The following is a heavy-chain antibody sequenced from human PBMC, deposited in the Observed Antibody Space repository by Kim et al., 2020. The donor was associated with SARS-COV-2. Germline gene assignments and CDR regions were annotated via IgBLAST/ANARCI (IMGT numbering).Heavy chain of an antibody. V-gene: IGHV3-53*04. Sequence: GGSLRLSCAASGFTVSSNYMSWVRQAPGKGLEWVSVIYSGGSTYYADSVKGRFTISRHNSKNTLYLQMNSLRAEDTAVYYCASNEPGSGSYGYYYYGMDVWGQGTTVTVSS. CDR2: IYSGGST. D-gene: IGHD3-10*01. CDR1: GFTVSSNY. CDR3: ASNEPGSGSYGYYYYGMDV. J-gene: IGHJ6*02.